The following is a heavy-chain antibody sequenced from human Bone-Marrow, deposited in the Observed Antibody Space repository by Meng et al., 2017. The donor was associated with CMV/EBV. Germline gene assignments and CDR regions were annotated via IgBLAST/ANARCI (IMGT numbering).Heavy chain of an antibody. J-gene: IGHJ3*02. Sequence: GESLKISCAASGFTFSDYYMSWIRQAPGKGLEWVSYISSSGSTIYYADSVKGRFTISRDNSKNTLYLQMNSLRAEDTAVYYCARDRITIFGVVMGHDAFDIWGQGTMVTVSS. CDR3: ARDRITIFGVVMGHDAFDI. CDR2: ISSSGSTI. D-gene: IGHD3-3*01. CDR1: GFTFSDYY. V-gene: IGHV3-11*01.